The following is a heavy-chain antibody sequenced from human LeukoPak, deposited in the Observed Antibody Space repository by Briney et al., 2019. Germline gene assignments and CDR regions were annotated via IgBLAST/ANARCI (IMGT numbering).Heavy chain of an antibody. CDR2: IYHTGNT. J-gene: IGHJ4*02. D-gene: IGHD2-2*02. V-gene: IGHV4-38-2*02. Sequence: SETLSLTCSVSGYSITSGYYRGWIRPPPGKGLEWIRSIYHTGNTFYDPSFNSRVTISVDTSKNQFSLSLSSVTAADTAVYYCARYCSSTTCYTRGGDYWGQGTLVTVSS. CDR3: ARYCSSTTCYTRGGDY. CDR1: GYSITSGYY.